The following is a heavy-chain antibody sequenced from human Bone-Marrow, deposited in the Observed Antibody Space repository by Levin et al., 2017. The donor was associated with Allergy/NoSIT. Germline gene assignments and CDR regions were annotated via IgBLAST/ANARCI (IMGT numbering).Heavy chain of an antibody. D-gene: IGHD3-10*01. J-gene: IGHJ6*03. CDR1: GASFSGYY. V-gene: IGHV4-34*01. CDR3: ARVQKGGIITSYYYYVDA. CDR2: INLSGNT. Sequence: SETLSLTCAVYGASFSGYYWNWIRQPPGKGLEWIGEINLSGNTNYNPSLKSRVAISMDTSKKQFSLRLSSMTAADTAVYYCARVQKGGIITSYYYYVDAWGKGTTVAVS.